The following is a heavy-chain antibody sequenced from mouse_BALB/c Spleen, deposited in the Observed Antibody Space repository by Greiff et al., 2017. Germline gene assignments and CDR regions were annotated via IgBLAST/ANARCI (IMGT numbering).Heavy chain of an antibody. J-gene: IGHJ1*01. CDR1: GFAFSSYD. D-gene: IGHD1-2*01. CDR2: ISSGGGST. CDR3: ARQEYGPYWYFDV. Sequence: EVKLVESGGGLVKPGGSLKLSCAASGFAFSSYDMSWVRQTPEKRLEWVAYISSGGGSTYYPDTVKGRFTISRDNAKNTLYLQMSSLKSEDTAMYYCARQEYGPYWYFDVWGSGTTVTVSS. V-gene: IGHV5-12-1*01.